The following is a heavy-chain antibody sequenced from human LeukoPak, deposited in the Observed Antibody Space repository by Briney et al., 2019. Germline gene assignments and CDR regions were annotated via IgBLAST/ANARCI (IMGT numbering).Heavy chain of an antibody. D-gene: IGHD5-12*01. CDR1: GFTFSSYA. CDR3: AREDSGYDFDY. V-gene: IGHV3-23*01. J-gene: IGHJ4*02. Sequence: PGGSLRLSCSASGFTFSSYAMSWVRQAPGKGLEWVSAISGSGGSTYYTDSVKGRFTTSRDNSKNTLYLQMNSLRVEDTAVYYCAREDSGYDFDYWGQGTLVTVFS. CDR2: ISGSGGST.